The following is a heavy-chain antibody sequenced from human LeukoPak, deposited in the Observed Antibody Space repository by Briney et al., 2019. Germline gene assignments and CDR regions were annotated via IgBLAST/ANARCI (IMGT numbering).Heavy chain of an antibody. V-gene: IGHV1-2*02. CDR1: GYTFTGYY. J-gene: IGHJ4*02. D-gene: IGHD2-15*01. CDR2: INPNSGGT. CDR3: ARVGPLCSGGSCHASGFDY. Sequence: ASVKVSCKASGYTFTGYYMHWVRQAPGQGLGWMGWINPNSGGTNYAQKFQGRVTMTRDTSTSTVYMELSSLRSEDTAVYYCARVGPLCSGGSCHASGFDYWGQGTLVTVSS.